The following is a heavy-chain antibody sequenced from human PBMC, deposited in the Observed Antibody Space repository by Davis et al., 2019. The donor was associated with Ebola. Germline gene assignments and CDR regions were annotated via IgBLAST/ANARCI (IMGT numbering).Heavy chain of an antibody. J-gene: IGHJ4*02. CDR2: IYYSGST. D-gene: IGHD3-22*01. Sequence: PSETLSLTCTVSGGSISRSSYYWGWIRKPPGKGLEWIGSIYYSGSTNYNPSRKSRVTMSIATSKNQLSLKLGSVTAADTAVYYCARGTAVSSGSTGHFDDWGQGTLVTVSS. CDR3: ARGTAVSSGSTGHFDD. CDR1: GGSISRSSYY. V-gene: IGHV4-39*07.